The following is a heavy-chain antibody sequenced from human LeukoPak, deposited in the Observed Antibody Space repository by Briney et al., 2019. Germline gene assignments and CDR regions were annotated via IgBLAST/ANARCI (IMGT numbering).Heavy chain of an antibody. CDR2: INHSGST. D-gene: IGHD3-10*01. V-gene: IGHV4-34*01. CDR3: ARVRRPYYYGSGSYYGVYFDY. Sequence: PETLSLTCAVYGGSFSGYYWSWIRQPPGKGLEWIGEINHSGSTNYNPSLKSRVTISVDTSKNQFSLKLSSVTAADTAVYYCARVRRPYYYGSGSYYGVYFDYWGQGTLVTVSS. CDR1: GGSFSGYY. J-gene: IGHJ4*02.